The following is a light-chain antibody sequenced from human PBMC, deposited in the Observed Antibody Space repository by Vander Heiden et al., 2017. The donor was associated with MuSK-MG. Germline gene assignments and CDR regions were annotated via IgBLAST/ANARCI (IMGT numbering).Light chain of an antibody. J-gene: IGLJ2*01. CDR3: QVWDSTNNHVV. Sequence: HVLTQPPTVSMAPGKTARITCGGNNIGSISVHWHQQKPGQAPVLVIYYNTDRPSGIPERFSGSNSGNTATLTISRVEAGDEADYYCQVWDSTNNHVVFGGGTKLTVV. CDR2: YNT. CDR1: NIGSIS. V-gene: IGLV3-21*04.